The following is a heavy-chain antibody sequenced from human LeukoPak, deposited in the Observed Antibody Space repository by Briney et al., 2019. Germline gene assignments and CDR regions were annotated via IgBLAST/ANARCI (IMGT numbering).Heavy chain of an antibody. CDR2: IWYDGSNK. CDR1: GFTFNTFG. Sequence: GGSLRLSCAASGFTFNTFGMNRVRQAPGKGLEWVAVIWYDGSNKYYADSVKGRFTISRDNSKSTLYLQVNSLRVEDTAVYYCARISCTGNSCRPYSYYDMDVWGQGTTVTVSS. V-gene: IGHV3-33*01. CDR3: ARISCTGNSCRPYSYYDMDV. J-gene: IGHJ6*02. D-gene: IGHD2-15*01.